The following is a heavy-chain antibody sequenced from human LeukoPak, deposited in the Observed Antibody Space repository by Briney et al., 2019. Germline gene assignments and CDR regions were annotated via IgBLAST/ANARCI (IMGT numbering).Heavy chain of an antibody. Sequence: SQTLSLTCTVSGGSISSADYYWSWIRQHPGKGLEWIGYIYYSGSTYYNPSLKSRVTISVETSKNQFSLKLSSVTAADTAVYYCARGVLPAAMVDYWGQGTLVTVSS. CDR3: ARGVLPAAMVDY. V-gene: IGHV4-31*03. CDR1: GGSISSADYY. J-gene: IGHJ4*02. CDR2: IYYSGST. D-gene: IGHD2-2*01.